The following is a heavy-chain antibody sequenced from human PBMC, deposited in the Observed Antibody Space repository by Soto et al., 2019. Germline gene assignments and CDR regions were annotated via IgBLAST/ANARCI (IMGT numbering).Heavy chain of an antibody. CDR2: MHPGNNQH. Sequence: GASVKVSCKTSGYPFTNYDIHWVRQATGQGLEWMGWMHPGNNQHVYTQKFQGQVTMSVDKSISTAYLQWSSLKASDTAMYYCSRVHGSQTAFDHWGQGTLVTVSS. CDR3: SRVHGSQTAFDH. V-gene: IGHV1-8*01. J-gene: IGHJ4*02. CDR1: GYPFTNYD. D-gene: IGHD5-12*01.